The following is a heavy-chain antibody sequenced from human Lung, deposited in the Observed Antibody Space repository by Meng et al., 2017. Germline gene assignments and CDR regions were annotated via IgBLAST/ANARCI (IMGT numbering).Heavy chain of an antibody. J-gene: IGHJ4*02. V-gene: IGHV4-34*01. CDR3: ARGPTTMAHDFDY. CDR2: INHSGST. CDR1: GGSFSDYY. D-gene: IGHD4-11*01. Sequence: QVQLLQWGEGLLKPSETLSLPCVVSGGSFSDYYWSWIRQPPGKGLEWIGEINHSGSTNYNPSLESRATISVDTSQNNLSLKLSSVTAADSAVYYCARGPTTMAHDFDYWGQGTLVTVSS.